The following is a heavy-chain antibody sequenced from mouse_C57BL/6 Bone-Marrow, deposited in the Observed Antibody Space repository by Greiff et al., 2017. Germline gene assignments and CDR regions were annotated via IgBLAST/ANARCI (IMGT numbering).Heavy chain of an antibody. V-gene: IGHV5-6*01. CDR1: GFTFSSYG. D-gene: IGHD1-1*01. CDR2: ISSGGSYT. J-gene: IGHJ3*01. Sequence: EVHLVESGGDLVKPGGSLKLSCAASGFTFSSYGMSWVRQTPDKRLEWVATISSGGSYTYYPDSVKGRFTISRDNAKNTLYLQVSSLKSEDTAMYYCARHELLRSPFAYWGQGTLVTVSA. CDR3: ARHELLRSPFAY.